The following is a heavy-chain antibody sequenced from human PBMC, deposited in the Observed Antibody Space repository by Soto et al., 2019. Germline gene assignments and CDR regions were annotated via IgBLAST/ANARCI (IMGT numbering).Heavy chain of an antibody. CDR3: VRDLGYCSGGICYTVLDY. CDR2: IKQDGSET. Sequence: EVQLVESGGGLVQPGGSLRLSCAASGFTFSRNWMNWVRQAPGKGLEWVANIKQDGSETYHVDSVKGRFTISRDNAKNSLYRQMNSRRAEETAVYYCVRDLGYCSGGICYTVLDYWGQGTLVTVSS. CDR1: GFTFSRNW. D-gene: IGHD2-15*01. V-gene: IGHV3-7*01. J-gene: IGHJ4*02.